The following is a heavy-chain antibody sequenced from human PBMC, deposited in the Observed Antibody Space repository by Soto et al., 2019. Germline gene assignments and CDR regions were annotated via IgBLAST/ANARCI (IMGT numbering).Heavy chain of an antibody. CDR3: ATDASTETSNFHYAMDV. CDR2: LNAGSSII. D-gene: IGHD4-17*01. CDR1: VFTLRSYH. Sequence: GGSLRLSCAASVFTLRSYHMDWVRQAPGQGLEWVSYLNAGSSIIYDAYSVRGLFTISRDNAKNPLYMHMDSLRAEETAVYYCATDASTETSNFHYAMDVWGQGTTVAVYS. J-gene: IGHJ6*02. V-gene: IGHV3-48*03.